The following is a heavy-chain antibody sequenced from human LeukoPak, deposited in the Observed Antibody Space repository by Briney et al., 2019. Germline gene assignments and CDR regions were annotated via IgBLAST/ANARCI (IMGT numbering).Heavy chain of an antibody. D-gene: IGHD4-23*01. J-gene: IGHJ3*02. V-gene: IGHV3-23*01. CDR3: AKDPNGDYVGAFDM. CDR1: GITASSYA. CDR2: ISGSGDRT. Sequence: GGSLRLSCAASGITASSYAMTWVRQAPGKGLEWVSSISGSGDRTMYADSVKGRFTISRDNFKNTLYLQMNSLRAEDTALYHCAKDPNGDYVGAFDMWGQGTMVTVSS.